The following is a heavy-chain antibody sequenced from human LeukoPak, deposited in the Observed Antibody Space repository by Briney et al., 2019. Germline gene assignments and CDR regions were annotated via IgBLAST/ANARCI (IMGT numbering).Heavy chain of an antibody. J-gene: IGHJ4*02. CDR3: ARVTVADYYFDY. V-gene: IGHV4-59*01. Sequence: SETLSLTWTVSGGSISSYYWSWIRQPPGKGLEWIGYIYYSGSTNYNPSLKSRVTISVDTSKNQFSLKLSSVTAADTAVYYCARVTVADYYFDYWGQGTLVTVSS. D-gene: IGHD6-19*01. CDR1: GGSISSYY. CDR2: IYYSGST.